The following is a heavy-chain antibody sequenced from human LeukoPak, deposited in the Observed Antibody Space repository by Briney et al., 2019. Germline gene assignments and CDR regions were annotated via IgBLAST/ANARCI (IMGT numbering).Heavy chain of an antibody. Sequence: GESLKISCKGSGYSFTSYWIGWVRPMPGKGLEWMGIIYPGDSDTRYSPSFQGQVTISADKSISTAYLQWSSLKASDTALYYCASSSGYSSSWYVGYYFDYWGQGTLVTVSS. J-gene: IGHJ4*02. D-gene: IGHD6-13*01. CDR3: ASSSGYSSSWYVGYYFDY. CDR1: GYSFTSYW. V-gene: IGHV5-51*01. CDR2: IYPGDSDT.